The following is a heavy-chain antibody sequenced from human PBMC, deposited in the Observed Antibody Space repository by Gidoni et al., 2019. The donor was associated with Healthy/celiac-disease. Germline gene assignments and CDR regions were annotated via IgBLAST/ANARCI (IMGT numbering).Heavy chain of an antibody. Sequence: QVQLVQSGAEGKKPGSSVKVSCKAAGGTFSSYDISWVRQARGKGLEWMGRIIPILGIANYAQKFQGRVTLTADKSTSTAYMELRSLRSEDTAVYYCAREPLLSPYSGYDESGYSSGWYGDYFDYWGQGTLVTVSS. CDR1: GGTFSSYD. V-gene: IGHV1-69*04. CDR3: AREPLLSPYSGYDESGYSSGWYGDYFDY. J-gene: IGHJ4*02. D-gene: IGHD6-19*01. CDR2: IIPILGIA.